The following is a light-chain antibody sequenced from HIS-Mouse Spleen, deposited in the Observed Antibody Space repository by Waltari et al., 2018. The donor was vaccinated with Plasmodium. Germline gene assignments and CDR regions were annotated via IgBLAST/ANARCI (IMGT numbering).Light chain of an antibody. CDR1: QSVSSN. CDR3: QQYNNWSYT. V-gene: IGKV3-15*01. Sequence: IVMTQSPATLSVSPGERAPLSCRASQSVSSNLAWYQQKPGQAPRLLIYGASTRATGIPARFSGSGSGTEFTLTISSMQSEDFAVYYCQQYNNWSYTFGQGTKLEIK. J-gene: IGKJ2*01. CDR2: GAS.